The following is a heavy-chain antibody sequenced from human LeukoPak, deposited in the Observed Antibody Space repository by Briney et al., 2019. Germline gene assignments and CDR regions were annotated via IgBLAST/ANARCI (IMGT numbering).Heavy chain of an antibody. CDR2: IYYTGTT. J-gene: IGHJ4*02. Sequence: SETLSLTCTVSGGSISSSSYYWGWTRQPPGKGLEWIGNIYYTGTTYYNPSLKSRVTISVDTSKNQFSLKLSSVTAADTAVYYCARPAPSGSYSRFDCWGQGTLVTVFS. CDR1: GGSISSSSYY. D-gene: IGHD1-26*01. CDR3: ARPAPSGSYSRFDC. V-gene: IGHV4-39*01.